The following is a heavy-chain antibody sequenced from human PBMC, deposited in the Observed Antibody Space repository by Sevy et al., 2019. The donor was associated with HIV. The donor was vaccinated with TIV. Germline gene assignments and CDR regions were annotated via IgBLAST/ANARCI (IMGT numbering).Heavy chain of an antibody. CDR2: ISYDGSNK. CDR1: GFTFSSYA. CDR3: ARGYVDTAMPHPLFDY. D-gene: IGHD5-18*01. J-gene: IGHJ4*02. V-gene: IGHV3-30*04. Sequence: EGSLRLSCAASGFTFSSYAMHWVRQAPGKGLEWVAVISYDGSNKYYADSVKGRFTISRDNSKNTLYLQMNSLRAEDTAVYYCARGYVDTAMPHPLFDYWGQGTLVTVSS.